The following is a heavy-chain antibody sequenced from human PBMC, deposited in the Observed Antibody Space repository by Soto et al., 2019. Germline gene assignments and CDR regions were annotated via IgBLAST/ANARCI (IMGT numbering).Heavy chain of an antibody. J-gene: IGHJ4*02. V-gene: IGHV1-46*01. CDR2: INPSGGST. CDR3: AKDYCVRSSCYEEGFPDF. CDR1: GYTFTSYY. Sequence: ASVKVSCKASGYTFTSYYMHWVRQAPGQGLEWMGIINPSGGSTSYAQKFQGRVTMTRDTSTSTVYMELSSLRVDDTAIYYCAKDYCVRSSCYEEGFPDFRSQGTLVTVSS. D-gene: IGHD2-2*01.